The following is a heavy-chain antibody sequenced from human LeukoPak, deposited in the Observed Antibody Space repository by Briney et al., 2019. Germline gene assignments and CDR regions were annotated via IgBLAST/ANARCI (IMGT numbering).Heavy chain of an antibody. J-gene: IGHJ3*01. CDR1: GFSFNTYW. V-gene: IGHV3-72*01. CDR3: APGGDYCSTTSCPS. D-gene: IGHD2-2*01. CDR2: SRNKANSYTT. Sequence: GGSLRLSCAVSGFSFNTYWMTWVRQAPGKGLEWVGRSRNKANSYTTEYAASVKGRFTISRDDSKNSLYLQMNSLKTEDTAVYYCAPGGDYCSTTSCPSWGQGTMVTVSS.